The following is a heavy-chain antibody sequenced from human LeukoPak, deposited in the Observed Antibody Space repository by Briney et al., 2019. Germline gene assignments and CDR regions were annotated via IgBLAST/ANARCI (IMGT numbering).Heavy chain of an antibody. Sequence: PGGSLRLSCAASGFTVSSNYMSWVRQAPGKGLEWVSVIYSGGSTYYADSVKGRFTISRDNSKNTLYLQMNSLRAEDTAVYYCARDGYDFWSGYTNYYYYMGVWGKGTTVTVSS. CDR1: GFTVSSNY. V-gene: IGHV3-66*02. J-gene: IGHJ6*03. D-gene: IGHD3-3*01. CDR3: ARDGYDFWSGYTNYYYYMGV. CDR2: IYSGGST.